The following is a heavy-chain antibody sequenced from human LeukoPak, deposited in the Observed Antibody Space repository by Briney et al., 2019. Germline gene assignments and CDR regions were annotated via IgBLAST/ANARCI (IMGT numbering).Heavy chain of an antibody. CDR3: ARASSAPTYSSGWYSVFDY. D-gene: IGHD6-19*01. J-gene: IGHJ4*02. CDR1: GFTFSDYY. Sequence: GGSLRLSCAASGFTFSDYYMSWIRQAPGKGLEWVSYISSRGGTIYYADSVKGRFTISRDNAKNSLYLQMNSLRAEDTAVYYCARASSAPTYSSGWYSVFDYWGQGTLVTVSS. CDR2: ISSRGGTI. V-gene: IGHV3-11*04.